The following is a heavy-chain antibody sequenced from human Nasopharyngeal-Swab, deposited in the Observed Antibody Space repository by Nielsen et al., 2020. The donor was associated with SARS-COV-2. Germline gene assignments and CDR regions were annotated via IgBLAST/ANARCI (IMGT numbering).Heavy chain of an antibody. CDR1: GFSFNNYG. CDR2: LSYEGCKK. CDR3: AKANVLFWFGQFKNDGFDI. Sequence: GESLKISCKASGFSFNNYGMHWVRQAPGKGLDWVAVLSYEGCKKFYAESVEGRFTISRDYSKTTLYLQMDSLRTDDTAMYYCAKANVLFWFGQFKNDGFDIWGQGTMVAVSS. D-gene: IGHD3-10*01. V-gene: IGHV3-30*18. J-gene: IGHJ3*02.